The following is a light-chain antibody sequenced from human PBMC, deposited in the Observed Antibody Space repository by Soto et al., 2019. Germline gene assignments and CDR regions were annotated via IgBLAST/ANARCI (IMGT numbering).Light chain of an antibody. J-gene: IGKJ5*01. CDR3: QQSYTAPSIT. CDR2: GVS. Sequence: DIQMTQSPSSLSASVGDKVTITCRASQSISSSLNWYQQKSGKAPKLLIYGVSRLQGGVPSRFSGSGSGTDFTLSISSLQPEDFATYYCQQSYTAPSITFGHGTRLEIK. V-gene: IGKV1-39*01. CDR1: QSISSS.